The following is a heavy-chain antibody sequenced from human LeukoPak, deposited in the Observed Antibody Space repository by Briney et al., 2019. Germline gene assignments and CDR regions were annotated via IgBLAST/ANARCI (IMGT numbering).Heavy chain of an antibody. CDR2: MSYSGSS. CDR3: ARPSNYGSGLGILD. V-gene: IGHV4-39*01. D-gene: IGHD3-10*01. Sequence: SETLSLTCTVSGGSITSYTYYWGWIRQPPGKGLEWIGSMSYSGSSYYNPSLKSRVTISLDTSKSQFSLKLTSVTAADTAVYYCARPSNYGSGLGILDWGQGTLVIVSS. J-gene: IGHJ4*02. CDR1: GGSITSYTYY.